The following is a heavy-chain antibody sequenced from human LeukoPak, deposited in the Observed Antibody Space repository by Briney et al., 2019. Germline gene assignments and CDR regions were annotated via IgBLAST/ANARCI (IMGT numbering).Heavy chain of an antibody. D-gene: IGHD5-18*01. V-gene: IGHV1-8*01. Sequence: ASVKVSCKASGYTFTSYDINWVRQATGQGLEWMGWMNPNSGNTGYAQKFQGRVTMTRNTSISTAYMELSSLRSEDTAVYYCARDEAYSYGSYDYWGQGTLVTVSS. J-gene: IGHJ4*02. CDR2: MNPNSGNT. CDR1: GYTFTSYD. CDR3: ARDEAYSYGSYDY.